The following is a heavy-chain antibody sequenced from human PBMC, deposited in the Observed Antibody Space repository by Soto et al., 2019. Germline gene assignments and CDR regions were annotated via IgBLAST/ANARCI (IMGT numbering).Heavy chain of an antibody. V-gene: IGHV3-21*01. J-gene: IGHJ1*01. Sequence: GGSLRLSCAASGFTFSSYSMNWVRQAPGKGLEWVSSINSRSSYIYYADSVKGRFTLSRDTAQDSLYLQTNRLRGKNTAVYYCARDTSDFWPPDQYLQHCAQATRVTVS. CDR3: ARDTSDFWPPDQYLQH. CDR2: INSRSSYI. CDR1: GFTFSSYS. D-gene: IGHD3-3*01.